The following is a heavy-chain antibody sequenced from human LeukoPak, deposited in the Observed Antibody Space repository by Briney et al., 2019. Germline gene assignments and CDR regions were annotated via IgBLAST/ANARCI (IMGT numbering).Heavy chain of an antibody. J-gene: IGHJ4*02. Sequence: GSLRLSCAASGFTFSSYRMNWVRQAPGKGLEWIGEINHSGSTNYNPSLKSRVTISVDTSKNQFSLKLSSVTAADTAVYYCARVDSSGWSRVDYWGQGTLVTVSS. V-gene: IGHV4-34*01. CDR3: ARVDSSGWSRVDY. CDR2: INHSGST. D-gene: IGHD6-19*01. CDR1: GFTFSSYR.